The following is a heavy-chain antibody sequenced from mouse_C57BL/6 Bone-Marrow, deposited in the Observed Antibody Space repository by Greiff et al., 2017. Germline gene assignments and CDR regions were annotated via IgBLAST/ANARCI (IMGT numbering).Heavy chain of an antibody. Sequence: DVMLVESGGDLVKPGGSLKLSCAASGFTFSSYGMSWVRQTPDKRLEWVATISSGGSYTYYPDSVKGRFTISRDNAKNTLYLQMSSLKSEDTAMYYCARHSLFLYYYFDYWGQGTTLTVSS. V-gene: IGHV5-6*02. CDR2: ISSGGSYT. D-gene: IGHD1-1*01. J-gene: IGHJ2*01. CDR1: GFTFSSYG. CDR3: ARHSLFLYYYFDY.